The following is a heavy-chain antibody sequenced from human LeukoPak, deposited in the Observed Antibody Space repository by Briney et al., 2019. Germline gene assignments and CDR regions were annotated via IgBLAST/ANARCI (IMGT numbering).Heavy chain of an antibody. CDR3: AKFLPTHIVVANYYFDY. Sequence: TGGSLRLSCAVSGFSFSNFWMSWVRQAPGKGLEWVSAISGSGGSTYYADSVKGRFTISRDNSKNTLYLQMNSLRAEDTAVYYCAKFLPTHIVVANYYFDYWGQGTLVTVSS. CDR1: GFSFSNFW. CDR2: ISGSGGST. J-gene: IGHJ4*02. D-gene: IGHD2-21*01. V-gene: IGHV3-23*01.